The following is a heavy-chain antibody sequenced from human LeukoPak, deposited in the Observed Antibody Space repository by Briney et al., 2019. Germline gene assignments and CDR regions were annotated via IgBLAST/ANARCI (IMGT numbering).Heavy chain of an antibody. D-gene: IGHD3-22*01. Sequence: GRSLRLSCAASGFTFRSFAMHWVRQAPGKGLEWVAVVSTDGSNQSYADSVKGRFTISRDNSKNTLYLQMNSLRAEDTAVYYCARAPLSPYHYDPQRPKGYFDYWGQGTLVTVSS. CDR2: VSTDGSNQ. CDR1: GFTFRSFA. J-gene: IGHJ4*02. V-gene: IGHV3-30-3*01. CDR3: ARAPLSPYHYDPQRPKGYFDY.